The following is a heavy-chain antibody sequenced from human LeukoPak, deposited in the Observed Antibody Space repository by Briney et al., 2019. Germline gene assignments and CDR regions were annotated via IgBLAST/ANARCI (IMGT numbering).Heavy chain of an antibody. V-gene: IGHV3-30*02. Sequence: GGSLRLSCAASGFTFSSYGMHWVRQAPGKGLEWVAFIRYDGSNKYYADSVKGRFTISRDNSKNTLYLQMNSLRAEDTAVYYCAKERRNYGVTGVDYWGQGTLVTVSS. CDR1: GFTFSSYG. J-gene: IGHJ4*02. CDR2: IRYDGSNK. CDR3: AKERRNYGVTGVDY. D-gene: IGHD4-17*01.